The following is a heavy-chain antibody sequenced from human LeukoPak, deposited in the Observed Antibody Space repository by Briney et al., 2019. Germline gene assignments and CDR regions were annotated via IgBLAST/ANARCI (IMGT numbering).Heavy chain of an antibody. CDR3: ARVAYCSSTSCLINYFDY. Sequence: PGGSLRLSCAASGFTFSSYWMSWVRQAPGKGLEWVANIKQDGSEKYYVDSVKGRFTISRDNAKNSLYLQMNSLRAEDTAVYYCARVAYCSSTSCLINYFDYWGQGTLVTVSS. J-gene: IGHJ4*02. V-gene: IGHV3-7*01. CDR1: GFTFSSYW. CDR2: IKQDGSEK. D-gene: IGHD2-2*01.